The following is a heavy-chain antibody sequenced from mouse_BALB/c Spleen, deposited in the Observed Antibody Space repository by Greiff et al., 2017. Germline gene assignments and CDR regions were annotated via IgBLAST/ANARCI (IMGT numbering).Heavy chain of an antibody. Sequence: VQLQQSGAELAKPGASVKMSCKASGYTFTSYWMHWVKQRPGQGLEWIGYINPSTGYTEYNQKFKDKATLTADKSSSTAYMQLSSLTSEDSAVYYCARSGNSYYYAMDYWGQGTSVTVSS. J-gene: IGHJ4*01. CDR3: ARSGNSYYYAMDY. CDR1: GYTFTSYW. V-gene: IGHV1-7*01. CDR2: INPSTGYT. D-gene: IGHD1-2*01.